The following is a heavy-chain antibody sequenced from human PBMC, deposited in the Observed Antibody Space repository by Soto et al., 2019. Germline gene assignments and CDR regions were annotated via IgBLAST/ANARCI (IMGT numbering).Heavy chain of an antibody. CDR3: AKEDVGGYYYSGL. CDR2: ISNSGGST. J-gene: IGHJ4*02. D-gene: IGHD1-26*01. Sequence: GGSLKLSCAASGFTFSNYVMSWVRQAPGKGLEWVSSISNSGGSTYYADSVKGRFTISRDNSKNTLYLQMNSLRAEDTAVYYCAKEDVGGYYYSGLWGRGTLVTVSS. V-gene: IGHV3-23*01. CDR1: GFTFSNYV.